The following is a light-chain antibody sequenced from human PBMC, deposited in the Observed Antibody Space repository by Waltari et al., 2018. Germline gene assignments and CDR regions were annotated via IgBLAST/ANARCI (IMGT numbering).Light chain of an antibody. CDR1: QNVTNF. CDR3: YQHSSGYT. J-gene: IGKJ2*01. CDR2: SAS. V-gene: IGKV3-11*01. Sequence: VILTQSPAILSLSPGERTTLSCRASQNVTNFLAWYHQKPGQAPRLLIHSASSRATGIPDRFSGIGSGTEFTLTISSLETEDVGVYHCYQHSSGYTFGQGTKVEIK.